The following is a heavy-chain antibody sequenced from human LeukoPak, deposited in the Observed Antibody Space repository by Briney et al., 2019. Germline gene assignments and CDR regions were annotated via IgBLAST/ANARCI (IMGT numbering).Heavy chain of an antibody. CDR3: GRGRYYVSEGHYYYSYGMEV. J-gene: IGHJ6*02. Sequence: GESLKISCKGSGYSFTSYWIGWVRQIPGKGLEWMGIIYPGDSDTRYSPSFQGQVTISADKSISTAYLQWSSLKASDTATYYWGRGRYYVSEGHYYYSYGMEVWGQGTTVTVSS. CDR2: IYPGDSDT. CDR1: GYSFTSYW. D-gene: IGHD3-10*01. V-gene: IGHV5-51*01.